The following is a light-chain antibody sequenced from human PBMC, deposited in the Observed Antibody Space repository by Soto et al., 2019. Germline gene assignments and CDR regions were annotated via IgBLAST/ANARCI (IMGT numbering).Light chain of an antibody. CDR3: QQYNNWPLT. CDR2: DVS. Sequence: EILMTQSPATLSVSPGASATLSCRASHRVSTYLAWYQQKPGQAPRLLIYDVSTRATGIPDRFSGSGSGTEFTLTITSLHSEDIAVYHCQQYNNWPLTFGGGTNVEI. V-gene: IGKV3-15*01. J-gene: IGKJ4*01. CDR1: HRVSTY.